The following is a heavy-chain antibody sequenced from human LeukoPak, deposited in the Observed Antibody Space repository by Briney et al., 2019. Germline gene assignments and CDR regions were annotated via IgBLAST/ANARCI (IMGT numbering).Heavy chain of an antibody. D-gene: IGHD3-3*01. V-gene: IGHV3-33*01. CDR3: AREYDYYMDV. CDR1: GFTFSSYG. CDR2: IWYDGSNK. J-gene: IGHJ6*03. Sequence: GGSLRLSCAASGFTFSSYGMHWVRQAPGKGLEWVAAIWYDGSNKYYADSVKGRFTISRDNSKNTLYLQMNSLRAEDTAVYYCAREYDYYMDVWGKGTTVTVSS.